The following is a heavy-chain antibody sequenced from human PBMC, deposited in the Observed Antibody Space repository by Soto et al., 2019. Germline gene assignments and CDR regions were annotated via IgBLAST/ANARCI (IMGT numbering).Heavy chain of an antibody. D-gene: IGHD6-13*01. CDR1: GYTLTDLS. CDR2: FDPEDGET. J-gene: IGHJ1*01. CDR3: ATPGYSSSWYYFQH. V-gene: IGHV1-24*01. Sequence: ASVTVSCQVSGYTLTDLSMHWVRQAPGKGLEWMGGFDPEDGETIYAQKFQGRVTMTEDTSTDTAYMELSSLRSEDTAVYYCATPGYSSSWYYFQHWGQGTLVTVSS.